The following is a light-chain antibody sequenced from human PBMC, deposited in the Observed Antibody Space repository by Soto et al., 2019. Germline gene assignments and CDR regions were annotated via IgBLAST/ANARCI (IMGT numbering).Light chain of an antibody. J-gene: IGKJ4*01. Sequence: EIVLTQSPATLSLSPGERATLSCRASQSVSSYLAWYQQKPGQAPRPLIYDASNRATGIPARFSGSGSGTDFTLTISSLEPEDFAVYYCQQRSNWPAATFGGGTKVEIK. V-gene: IGKV3-11*01. CDR3: QQRSNWPAAT. CDR2: DAS. CDR1: QSVSSY.